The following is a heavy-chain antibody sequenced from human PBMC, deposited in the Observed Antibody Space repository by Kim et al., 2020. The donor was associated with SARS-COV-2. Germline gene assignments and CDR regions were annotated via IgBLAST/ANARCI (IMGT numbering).Heavy chain of an antibody. J-gene: IGHJ6*02. CDR3: AKIRRPNSSSSFDYGLDV. Sequence: GGSLRLSCAASGFTFSSYAMSWVRKAPGKGLEWVSAISGSGGSTYYADPVKGRFTISRDNSKNTLYQQMNSLRVEDTAVYYCAKIRRPNSSSSFDYGLDVWGQGTTVPVSS. CDR2: ISGSGGST. D-gene: IGHD6-13*01. V-gene: IGHV3-23*01. CDR1: GFTFSSYA.